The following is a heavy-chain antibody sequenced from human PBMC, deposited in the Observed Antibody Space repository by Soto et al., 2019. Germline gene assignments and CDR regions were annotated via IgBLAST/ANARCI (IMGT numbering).Heavy chain of an antibody. CDR3: ASAIVDSSSWYENYYGMDV. D-gene: IGHD6-13*01. V-gene: IGHV1-69*13. Sequence: GASVKVSCKASGGTFSSYAISWVRQAPGQGLEWMGGIIPIFGTANYAQKFQGRVTITADESTSTAYMELSSLRSEDTAVYYCASAIVDSSSWYENYYGMDVWGQGTTVTVSS. CDR2: IIPIFGTA. CDR1: GGTFSSYA. J-gene: IGHJ6*02.